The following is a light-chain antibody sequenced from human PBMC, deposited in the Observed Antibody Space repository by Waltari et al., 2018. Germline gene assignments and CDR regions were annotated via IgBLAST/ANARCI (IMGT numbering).Light chain of an antibody. CDR1: VLTKQH. Sequence: SYELTQPPSLSVTSGKTFTIPCSGDVLTKQHAYWPQQKPGQAPVLVMKKDTERPSGIPERFSGSSSGATVALTISGVQAEDEADYYCQSADSRGSYHWVFGGGTKLTVL. CDR3: QSADSRGSYHWV. J-gene: IGLJ3*02. CDR2: KDT. V-gene: IGLV3-25*03.